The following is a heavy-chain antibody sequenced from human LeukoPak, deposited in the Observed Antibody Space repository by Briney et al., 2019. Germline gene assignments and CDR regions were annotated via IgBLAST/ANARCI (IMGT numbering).Heavy chain of an antibody. D-gene: IGHD3-10*01. J-gene: IGHJ5*02. Sequence: SETLSLTCTVSGGSISSSSYYWGWIRQPPGKGLEWIGSIYYSGSTYYNPSLKSRVTISVDTSKNQFSLKLSSVTAADTAVYYCARSRSTVGLWFGEFDPWGQGTLVTVSS. CDR1: GGSISSSSYY. CDR2: IYYSGST. V-gene: IGHV4-39*07. CDR3: ARSRSTVGLWFGEFDP.